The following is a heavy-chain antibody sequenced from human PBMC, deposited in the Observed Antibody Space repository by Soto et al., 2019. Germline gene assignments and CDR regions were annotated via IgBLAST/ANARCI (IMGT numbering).Heavy chain of an antibody. J-gene: IGHJ5*02. V-gene: IGHV3-21*01. CDR1: GFTFSSYS. CDR3: ARYPLTGYYPSWFDP. Sequence: PGGSLRLSCAASGFTFSSYSMNWVRQAPGKGLEWVSSISSSSSYIYYADSVKGRFTISRDNAKNSLYLQMNSLRAEDTAVYYCARYPLTGYYPSWFDPWGQGTLVTVSS. CDR2: ISSSSSYI. D-gene: IGHD3-9*01.